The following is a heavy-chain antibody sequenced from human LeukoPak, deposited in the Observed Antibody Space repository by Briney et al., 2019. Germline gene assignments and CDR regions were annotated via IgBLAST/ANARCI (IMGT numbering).Heavy chain of an antibody. D-gene: IGHD6-13*01. V-gene: IGHV4-39*07. CDR3: ARGYSSWYNWFDP. CDR2: IYYSGST. Sequence: KTSETLSLTCTVSGGSISSSSYYWGWIRQPPGKGLEWIGSIYYSGSTYYNPSLKSRVTISVDTSKNQFSLKLSSVTAADTAVYYCARGYSSWYNWFDPWGQGTLVTVSS. CDR1: GGSISSSSYY. J-gene: IGHJ5*02.